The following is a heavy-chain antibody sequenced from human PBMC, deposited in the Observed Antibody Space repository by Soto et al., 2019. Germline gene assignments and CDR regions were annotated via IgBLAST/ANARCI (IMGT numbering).Heavy chain of an antibody. CDR2: ITGTSAFT. CDR1: GFGFSDFQ. V-gene: IGHV3-21*01. Sequence: GGALRLSGAAAGFGFSDFQFNWVRQAPGGGLEWLSSITGTSAFTEYAESIEGRFTISRDNPNKLLFLHMDNLRPEDTAVYYCARDNLAFQGAFDLWGQGTLVTVSS. J-gene: IGHJ4*02. D-gene: IGHD3-16*01. CDR3: ARDNLAFQGAFDL.